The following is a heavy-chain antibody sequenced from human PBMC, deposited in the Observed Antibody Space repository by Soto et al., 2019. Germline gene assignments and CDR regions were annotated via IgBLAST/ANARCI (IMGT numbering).Heavy chain of an antibody. V-gene: IGHV4-31*03. J-gene: IGHJ5*02. CDR3: ARLEAAPIVGFNWFDP. CDR1: GASISRGGDY. CDR2: MYYSGSP. Sequence: QVQLQESGPGLVKPSQTLSLICTVSGASISRGGDYWSWIRQHPGKGLEWIGSMYYSGSPYYNPSLGSRVTISVDTSKNQFSLELNSVTAADTAVYYCARLEAAPIVGFNWFDPWGQGTLVTVSS. D-gene: IGHD1-26*01.